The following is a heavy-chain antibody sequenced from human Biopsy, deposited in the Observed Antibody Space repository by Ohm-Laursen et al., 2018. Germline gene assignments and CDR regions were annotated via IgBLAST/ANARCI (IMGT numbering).Heavy chain of an antibody. CDR1: GYTFAGYY. V-gene: IGHV1-2*02. CDR3: ARDRMVTIITLVRADTFDI. CDR2: VNPNSGAT. J-gene: IGHJ3*02. Sequence: ASVKVSCKASGYTFAGYYLHWVRQAPGQGLEWMGWVNPNSGATNYAQKFQGRVTMTSDTSISTAYIELRRLISDDTAVYFCARDRMVTIITLVRADTFDIWGRGTLVSVSS. D-gene: IGHD3-10*01.